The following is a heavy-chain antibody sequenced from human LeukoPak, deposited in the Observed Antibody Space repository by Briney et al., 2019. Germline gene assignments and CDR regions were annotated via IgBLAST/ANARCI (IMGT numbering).Heavy chain of an antibody. V-gene: IGHV3-30*18. CDR1: GFTFSSYG. D-gene: IGHD2-2*01. CDR3: ANRDIVVVPAAPYGMDV. CDR2: ISYDGSNK. J-gene: IGHJ6*02. Sequence: GGSLRLSCAASGFTFSSYGMHWVRQAPGKGLEWVAVISYDGSNKYYADSEKGRFTISRDNSKNTLYLQMNSLRAEDTAVYYCANRDIVVVPAAPYGMDVWGQGTTVTVSS.